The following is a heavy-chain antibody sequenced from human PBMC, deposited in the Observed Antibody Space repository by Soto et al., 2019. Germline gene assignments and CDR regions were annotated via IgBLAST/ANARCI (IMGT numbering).Heavy chain of an antibody. CDR3: ARDRGVAATEKEYYYYYYGMDV. CDR2: ISGSGGST. Sequence: GGSLRLSCAASGFTFSSYAMSWVRQAPGKGLEWVSAISGSGGSTYYADSVKGRFTISRDNSKNTLYLQMNSLRAEDTAVYYCARDRGVAATEKEYYYYYYGMDVWGQGTTVTVSS. J-gene: IGHJ6*02. V-gene: IGHV3-23*01. D-gene: IGHD2-15*01. CDR1: GFTFSSYA.